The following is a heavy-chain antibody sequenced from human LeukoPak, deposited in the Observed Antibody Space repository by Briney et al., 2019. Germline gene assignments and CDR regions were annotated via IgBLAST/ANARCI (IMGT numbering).Heavy chain of an antibody. V-gene: IGHV1-8*03. D-gene: IGHD5-12*01. CDR2: MNPNSGST. J-gene: IGHJ4*02. CDR3: ARGRSTGYPYYFEY. Sequence: VSEKVSCKASGYTFTSYDINWVRQATGQGLEWMGWMNPNSGSTGYAQKFQGRVTITRNTSISTAYMELSGLRSEDTAVYYCARGRSTGYPYYFEYWGQGTLVTVSS. CDR1: GYTFTSYD.